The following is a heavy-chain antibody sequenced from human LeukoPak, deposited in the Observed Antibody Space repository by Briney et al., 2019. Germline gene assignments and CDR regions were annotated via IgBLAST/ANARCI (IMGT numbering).Heavy chain of an antibody. CDR1: GLTVTSDY. CDR2: ISSSSSTI. J-gene: IGHJ4*02. V-gene: IGHV3-48*01. D-gene: IGHD2-2*01. Sequence: GGSLRLSCAASGLTVTSDYMSWVRQAPGKGLEWVSYISSSSSTIYYADSVKGRFTISRDNAKNSLYLQMNSLRAEDTAVYYCARDIVVVPAAVGWGQGTLVTVSS. CDR3: ARDIVVVPAAVG.